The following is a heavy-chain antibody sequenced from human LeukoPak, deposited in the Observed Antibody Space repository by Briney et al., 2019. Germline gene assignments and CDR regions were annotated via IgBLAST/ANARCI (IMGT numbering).Heavy chain of an antibody. CDR3: ARAVYDSSGYYREPFQDAFDI. J-gene: IGHJ3*02. D-gene: IGHD3-22*01. CDR2: MNPNSGNT. Sequence: ASVKVSCKASGYTFTSYDINWVRQATGQGLEWMGWMNPNSGNTGYAQKFQGRVTITRNTSISTAYMELSSLRSEDTAVYYCARAVYDSSGYYREPFQDAFDIWGQGTMVTVSS. CDR1: GYTFTSYD. V-gene: IGHV1-8*03.